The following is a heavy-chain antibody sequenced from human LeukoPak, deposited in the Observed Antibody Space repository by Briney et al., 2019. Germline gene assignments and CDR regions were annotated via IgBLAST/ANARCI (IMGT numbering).Heavy chain of an antibody. V-gene: IGHV1-69*05. CDR3: AVRTDSSGYYYNYYMAV. CDR2: SIPRFGTA. Sequence: GSSLKVSCKASGGTFRRYAINRVRQAPGHGLEWVGGSIPRFGTADYAQKFQGRVTITTDESASTAYMELSSLRSEDTAVYHCAVRTDSSGYYYNYYMAVWGEGTTVTVSS. D-gene: IGHD3-22*01. CDR1: GGTFRRYA. J-gene: IGHJ6*03.